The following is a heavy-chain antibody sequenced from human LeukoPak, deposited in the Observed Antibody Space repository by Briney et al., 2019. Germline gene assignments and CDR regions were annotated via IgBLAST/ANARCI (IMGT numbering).Heavy chain of an antibody. D-gene: IGHD6-13*01. Sequence: SVKVSCKASGGTFSSYAISWVRQAPGQGLEWMGRIIPILGIANYAQKFQGRVTITADKSTSTAYMELSSLRSEDTAVYYCASFFSRSIAAAGDVTWGQGTLVTVSS. V-gene: IGHV1-69*04. J-gene: IGHJ5*02. CDR2: IIPILGIA. CDR3: ASFFSRSIAAAGDVT. CDR1: GGTFSSYA.